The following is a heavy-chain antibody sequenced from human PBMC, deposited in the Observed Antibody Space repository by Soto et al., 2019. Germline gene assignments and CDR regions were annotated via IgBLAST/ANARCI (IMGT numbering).Heavy chain of an antibody. CDR2: ISSSSSYI. V-gene: IGHV3-21*01. D-gene: IGHD4-17*01. Sequence: EVQLVESGGGLVKPGGSLRLSCAASGFTFSSYSMNWVRQAPGKGLEWVSSISSSSSYIYYADSVKGRFTISRDNAKNSLYLQMNSLRAEDTAEYYCATLSGGDYGDYGAFDIWGQGTMVIVSS. J-gene: IGHJ3*02. CDR3: ATLSGGDYGDYGAFDI. CDR1: GFTFSSYS.